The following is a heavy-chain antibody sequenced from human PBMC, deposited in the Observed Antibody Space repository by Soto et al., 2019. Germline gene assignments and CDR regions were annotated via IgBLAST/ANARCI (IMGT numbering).Heavy chain of an antibody. J-gene: IGHJ4*02. D-gene: IGHD3-22*01. V-gene: IGHV1-69*06. Sequence: SVKVSCKASGGTFSSYAISWVRQAPGQGLEWMGGIIPIFGTANYAQKFQGRVTITADKSTSTAYMELSSLRSEDTAVYYCARDRHYYDSSGYPHFDYWGQGTLVTVSS. CDR2: IIPIFGTA. CDR3: ARDRHYYDSSGYPHFDY. CDR1: GGTFSSYA.